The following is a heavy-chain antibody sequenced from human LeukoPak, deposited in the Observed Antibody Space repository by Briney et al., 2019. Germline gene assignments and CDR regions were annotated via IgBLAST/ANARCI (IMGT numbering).Heavy chain of an antibody. Sequence: PGGSLRLSCAASGFTFSSYGMHWVRQAPGKGLEWVAFIRYDGSNKYYADSVKGRFTISRDNSKNTLYLQINSLRAEDTAVYYCAKDFRYYDILTGYGQKEYYFDYWGQGTLVTVSS. J-gene: IGHJ4*02. CDR2: IRYDGSNK. CDR3: AKDFRYYDILTGYGQKEYYFDY. D-gene: IGHD3-9*01. V-gene: IGHV3-30*02. CDR1: GFTFSSYG.